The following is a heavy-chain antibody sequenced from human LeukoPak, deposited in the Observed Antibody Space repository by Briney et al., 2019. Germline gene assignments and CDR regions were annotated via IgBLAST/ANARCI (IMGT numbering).Heavy chain of an antibody. CDR1: GGSISSNSYY. V-gene: IGHV4-39*01. CDR3: ARHLRGMMTCFDY. Sequence: PSETLSLTCTVSGGSISSNSYYWGWIRQPPGKGLEWIGSFYYSGSTYYNPSLKSRVTISVDTSKNQFSLNLNSVTAADTAVYYCARHLRGMMTCFDYWGQGTLVTVSS. CDR2: FYYSGST. J-gene: IGHJ4*02. D-gene: IGHD2-21*02.